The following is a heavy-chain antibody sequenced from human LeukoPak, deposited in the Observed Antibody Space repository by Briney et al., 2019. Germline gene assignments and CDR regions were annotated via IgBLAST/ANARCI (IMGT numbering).Heavy chain of an antibody. CDR3: AKAFYYDTRGLLGCDH. CDR1: GFTFSNSA. D-gene: IGHD3-22*01. Sequence: GGSLRLSCAASGFTFSNSAMSWVRQAPGKGLEWVSAISGSGGNTYCADSVKDRFTISRDNSKNTLYLQMNSLRAEDTAVYYCAKAFYYDTRGLLGCDHWGQGTLVTVSS. J-gene: IGHJ4*02. V-gene: IGHV3-23*01. CDR2: ISGSGGNT.